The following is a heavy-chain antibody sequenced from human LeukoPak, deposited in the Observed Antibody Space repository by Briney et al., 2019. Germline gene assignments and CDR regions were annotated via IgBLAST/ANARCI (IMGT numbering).Heavy chain of an antibody. CDR1: GGTFSSYA. CDR3: ARVGKTYYYGSGGAYYYMDV. Sequence: ASVKASCKASGGTFSSYAISWVRQAPGQGLEWMGGIIPIFGTANYAQKFQGRVTITEDKSTSTAYMELSSLRSEDTAVYYCARVGKTYYYGSGGAYYYMDVWGKGTTVTVSS. V-gene: IGHV1-69*06. J-gene: IGHJ6*03. CDR2: IIPIFGTA. D-gene: IGHD3-10*01.